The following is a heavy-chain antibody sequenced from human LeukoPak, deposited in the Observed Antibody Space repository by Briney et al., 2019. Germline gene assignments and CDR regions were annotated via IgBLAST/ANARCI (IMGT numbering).Heavy chain of an antibody. CDR1: GFTFSKYC. D-gene: IGHD6-19*01. J-gene: IGHJ4*02. V-gene: IGHV3-74*01. CDR3: ATKQWLAPPPDS. Sequence: PGGALRLSCAASGFTFSKYCMLWVRQAPGKGLESVSRINNDGTVTTYADSVKGGFTVSRDNPDNTMFLQMNSVRDEDTAVYYCATKQWLAPPPDSWGQGTPVTVSS. CDR2: INNDGTVT.